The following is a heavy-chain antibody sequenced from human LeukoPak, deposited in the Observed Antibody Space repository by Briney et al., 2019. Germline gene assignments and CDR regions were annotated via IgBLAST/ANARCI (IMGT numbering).Heavy chain of an antibody. D-gene: IGHD2-2*01. V-gene: IGHV3-30*02. CDR3: AKGPTYCSSTSCYYMDV. CDR2: IRYDGSNK. CDR1: GFTFSSCG. Sequence: PGGSLRLSCAASGFTFSSCGMHWVRQAPGKGLEWVACIRYDGSNKYYADSVKGRFTISRDNSKNTLYLQMNSLRAEDTAVYYCAKGPTYCSSTSCYYMDVWGKGTTVTVSS. J-gene: IGHJ6*03.